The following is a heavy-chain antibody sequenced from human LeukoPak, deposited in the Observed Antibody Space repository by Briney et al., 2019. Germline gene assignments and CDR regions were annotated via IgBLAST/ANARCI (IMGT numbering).Heavy chain of an antibody. J-gene: IGHJ4*02. D-gene: IGHD6-6*01. V-gene: IGHV3-21*01. CDR1: GFTFSSYS. CDR3: ARDVAARPPRCYDY. CDR2: ISSSSSYI. Sequence: GGSLRLSCAASGFTFSSYSMNWVRQAPGKGLEWVSSISSSSSYIYYADSVKGRFTISRDNAKNSLYLRMNSLRAEDTAVYYCARDVAARPPRCYDYWGQGTLVTVSS.